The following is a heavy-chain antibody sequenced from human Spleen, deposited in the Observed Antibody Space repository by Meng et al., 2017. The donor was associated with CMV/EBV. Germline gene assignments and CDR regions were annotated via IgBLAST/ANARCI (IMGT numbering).Heavy chain of an antibody. CDR3: AKDRLAARAYYFDY. J-gene: IGHJ4*02. CDR2: ISSSSSYI. V-gene: IGHV3-21*04. CDR1: GFSFSSYS. Sequence: GESLKISCAASGFSFSSYSMNWVRQAPGKGLEWVSSISSSSSYIYYADSAKGRFTISRDNSKNILYLQMNSLRAEDTAVYYCAKDRLAARAYYFDYWGQGTLVTVSS. D-gene: IGHD6-6*01.